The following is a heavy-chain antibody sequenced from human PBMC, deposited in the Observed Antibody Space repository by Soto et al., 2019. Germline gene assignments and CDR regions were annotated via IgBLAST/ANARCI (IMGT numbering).Heavy chain of an antibody. Sequence: EVQLVESGGGLVQPGGSLRLSCAASGFTLSDYYMHWARQAPGKGLVWVSRISNDGSNTDYADSVKGRFTISRDNAKNLSQLHTNSLRAHGNAMYYCARLPECTSRRWSLVPGIGGGGTLLTV. CDR3: ARLPECTSRRWSLVPGI. J-gene: IGHJ4*02. D-gene: IGHD2-2*01. CDR2: ISNDGSNT. V-gene: IGHV3-74*01. CDR1: GFTLSDYY.